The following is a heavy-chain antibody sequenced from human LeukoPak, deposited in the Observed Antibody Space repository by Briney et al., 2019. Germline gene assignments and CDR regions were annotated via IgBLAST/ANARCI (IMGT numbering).Heavy chain of an antibody. CDR1: GFTLSNHW. CDR3: ARDSGNY. V-gene: IGHV3-7*04. J-gene: IGHJ4*02. CDR2: IKPDGSEK. D-gene: IGHD1-26*01. Sequence: GGSLRLSCAASGFTLSNHWMTWVRQAPGKGLEWVANIKPDGSEKFYVDSVKGRFSISRDNAKNSLFLQMNSLRAEDTAVYYCARDSGNYWGQGTLVTVSS.